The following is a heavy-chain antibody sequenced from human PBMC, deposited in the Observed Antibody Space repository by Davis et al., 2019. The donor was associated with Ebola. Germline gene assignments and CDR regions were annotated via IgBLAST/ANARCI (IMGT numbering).Heavy chain of an antibody. CDR1: GFIVSDKY. D-gene: IGHD6-19*01. J-gene: IGHJ3*01. CDR2: IYRDGRR. CDR3: AKDTSNVWFDV. V-gene: IGHV3-53*01. Sequence: GESLKISCAVSGFIVSDKYMSWVRQAPGKGLEWVSVIYRDGRRYYADSVKGRFTVSRDNSNNTLFLQMNNLRAEDTAVYYCAKDTSNVWFDVWGQGTMVTVSS.